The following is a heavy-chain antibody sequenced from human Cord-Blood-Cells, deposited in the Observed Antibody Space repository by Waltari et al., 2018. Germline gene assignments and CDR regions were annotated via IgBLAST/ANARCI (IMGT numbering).Heavy chain of an antibody. D-gene: IGHD3-3*01. Sequence: EVQLVESGGGLVKPGGSLRLSCAASGFTFSNAWMSWVRQAPGKGLDWVGRIKSKTDGGTTDYAAPVKGRFTISRDDSKNTLYLQMNSLKTEDTAVYYCTTGPVLEWLFDYWGQGTLVTVSS. CDR1: GFTFSNAW. J-gene: IGHJ4*02. CDR3: TTGPVLEWLFDY. V-gene: IGHV3-15*01. CDR2: IKSKTDGGTT.